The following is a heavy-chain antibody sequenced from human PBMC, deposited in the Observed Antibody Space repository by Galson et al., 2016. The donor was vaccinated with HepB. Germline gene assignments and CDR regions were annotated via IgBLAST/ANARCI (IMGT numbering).Heavy chain of an antibody. D-gene: IGHD3-10*01. Sequence: SVKVSCKASGYTFSDYRLQWLRQAPGQGLEWMGSIDPNSGDIKLARKFQGRVTMTRDTTVSTAYMELGSLTFDDTAVYYCARDPSRRAGYYGSAANWGQGTLVTASS. CDR3: ARDPSRRAGYYGSAAN. CDR2: IDPNSGDI. J-gene: IGHJ4*02. V-gene: IGHV1-2*02. CDR1: GYTFSDYR.